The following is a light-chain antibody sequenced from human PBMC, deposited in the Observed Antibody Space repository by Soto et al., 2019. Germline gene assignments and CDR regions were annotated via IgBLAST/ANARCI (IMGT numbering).Light chain of an antibody. J-gene: IGLJ1*01. CDR2: GNT. CDR1: SSNIGAGSD. CDR3: QTYDSSLSALYV. Sequence: QSALRQPPSISGAPGQSVTSSCTGSSSNIGAGSDVHWYHQLPGTAPKLLISGNTNRPSGVPDRFSGSKSGTSASLAIAGIQTEDEGDYYCQTYDSSLSALYVFGTAPKVTVL. V-gene: IGLV1-40*01.